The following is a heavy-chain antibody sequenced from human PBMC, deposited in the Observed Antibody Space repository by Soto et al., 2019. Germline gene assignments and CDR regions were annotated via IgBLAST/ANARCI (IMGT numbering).Heavy chain of an antibody. CDR2: ISSSSSYI. CDR1: GFTFSSYS. CDR3: ARDQPGYSYGYGLGY. V-gene: IGHV3-21*01. J-gene: IGHJ4*02. D-gene: IGHD5-18*01. Sequence: EVQLVESGGGLVKPGGSLRLSCAASGFTFSSYSMNWVRQAPGKGLEWVSSISSSSSYIYYADSVKGRFTISRDNAKNSLYLKITSLRAEETVVYYCARDQPGYSYGYGLGYWAQGTLVTVSS.